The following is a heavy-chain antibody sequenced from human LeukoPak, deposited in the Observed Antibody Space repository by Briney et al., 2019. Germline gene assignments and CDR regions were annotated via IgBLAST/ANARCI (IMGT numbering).Heavy chain of an antibody. D-gene: IGHD1-26*01. CDR1: GFSFSIYE. J-gene: IGHJ4*02. V-gene: IGHV3-48*03. CDR3: ARDNGGYPYYFDY. CDR2: ISSSGTTI. Sequence: GGSLRLSCAASGFSFSIYEMNWVRQAPGKGLEWISYISSSGTTIYYADSVKGRFTISRDNDKNSLYLQMNSLRAEDTAVYYCARDNGGYPYYFDYWGQGTLVTVSS.